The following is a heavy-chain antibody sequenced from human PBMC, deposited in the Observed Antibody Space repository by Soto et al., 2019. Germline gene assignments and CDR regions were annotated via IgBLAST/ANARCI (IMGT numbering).Heavy chain of an antibody. CDR1: GFTFTRYS. J-gene: IGHJ4*02. Sequence: PGGSLRLSCAASGFTFTRYSMNWVRQAPGKGLEWVSSISSATNYIYHADSMKGRFTVSRDNAKNSVYLEMNSLSAEDTALYYCARESEDLTSNFDYWGQGALVTVSS. CDR2: ISSATNYI. CDR3: ARESEDLTSNFDY. V-gene: IGHV3-21*01.